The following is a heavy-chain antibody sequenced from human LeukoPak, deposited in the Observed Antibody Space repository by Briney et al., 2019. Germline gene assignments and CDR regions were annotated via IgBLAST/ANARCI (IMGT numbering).Heavy chain of an antibody. V-gene: IGHV4-59*01. J-gene: IGHJ4*02. CDR1: GGSISTYY. D-gene: IGHD4/OR15-4a*01. CDR2: ISYSGNT. Sequence: SETLSLTCTVSGGSISTYYWSWIRQPPGKGLEWIGYISYSGNTNYNPSLKSRVSLSVDTSKTQFSLRVSSVTAADTAVYYCAADYGDPDTLDYWGQGTHVTVSS. CDR3: AADYGDPDTLDY.